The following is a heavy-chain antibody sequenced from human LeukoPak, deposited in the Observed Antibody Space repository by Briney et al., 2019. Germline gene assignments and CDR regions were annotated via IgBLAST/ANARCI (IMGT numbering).Heavy chain of an antibody. D-gene: IGHD1-26*01. V-gene: IGHV3-30*03. CDR2: VSYDGSNK. Sequence: GGSLRLSCAASGFTFSTYGMQWVRQAPGKGLEWLAVVSYDGSNKFYGDSVRGRFTISRDNAKNSLYLQMNSLRAEDTAVYYCARGLNSGSQSYWGQGTLVTVSS. J-gene: IGHJ4*02. CDR1: GFTFSTYG. CDR3: ARGLNSGSQSY.